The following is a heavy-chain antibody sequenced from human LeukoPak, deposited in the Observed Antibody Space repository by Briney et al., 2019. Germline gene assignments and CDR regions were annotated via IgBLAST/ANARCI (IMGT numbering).Heavy chain of an antibody. J-gene: IGHJ4*02. D-gene: IGHD3-3*01. Sequence: SETLSLTCTVSGGSISSSSYYWGWIRQPPGKGLEWIGSIYYSGSTYYNPSLKSRVTISVDTSKNQFSLKLSSVTAADTAVYYCASLRFLEWFFGTTSEYYFDYWGQRTLVTVSS. CDR1: GGSISSSSYY. CDR2: IYYSGST. V-gene: IGHV4-39*01. CDR3: ASLRFLEWFFGTTSEYYFDY.